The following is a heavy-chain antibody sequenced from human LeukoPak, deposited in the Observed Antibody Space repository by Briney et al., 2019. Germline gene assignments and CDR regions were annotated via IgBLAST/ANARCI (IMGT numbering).Heavy chain of an antibody. V-gene: IGHV3-30*02. J-gene: IGHJ4*02. D-gene: IGHD6-13*01. CDR1: GFTFSSYG. Sequence: GGSLRLSCAASGFTFSSYGMHWVRQAPGKGLEWVAFIRYDGSNKYYADSVKGRFTISRDNSKNTLYLQMNSLRAEDTAVYYCAKDRSGSSWFLYFDYWGQGTLVTVSS. CDR2: IRYDGSNK. CDR3: AKDRSGSSWFLYFDY.